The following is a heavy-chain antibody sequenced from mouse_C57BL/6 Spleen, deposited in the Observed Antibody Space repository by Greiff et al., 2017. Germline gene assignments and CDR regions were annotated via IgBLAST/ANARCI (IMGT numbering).Heavy chain of an antibody. D-gene: IGHD1-1*01. CDR2: ISSGSSTI. Sequence: EVQRVESGGGLVKPGGSLKLSCAASGFTFSDYGMHWVRQAPEKGLECVAYISSGSSTIYYADTVKGRFTISRDNAKNTLFLQMTSLRSEDTAMYYFARRDYYGSSYSMDYWGQGPSVTVSS. CDR3: ARRDYYGSSYSMDY. CDR1: GFTFSDYG. V-gene: IGHV5-17*01. J-gene: IGHJ4*01.